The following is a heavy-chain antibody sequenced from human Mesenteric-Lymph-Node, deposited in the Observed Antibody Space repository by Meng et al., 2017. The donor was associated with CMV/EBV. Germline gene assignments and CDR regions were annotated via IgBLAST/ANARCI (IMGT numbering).Heavy chain of an antibody. CDR2: MNPKSGQT. CDR1: GYTFASHD. Sequence: GYTFASHDINWVRQAVGQGLEWMGWMNPKSGQTGYAQKFQGRVTMSRSTSISTVYMELSSLRSEDTAIYYCARGLVSGYSVYELDYWGQGTLVTVSS. D-gene: IGHD5/OR15-5a*01. CDR3: ARGLVSGYSVYELDY. J-gene: IGHJ4*02. V-gene: IGHV1-8*01.